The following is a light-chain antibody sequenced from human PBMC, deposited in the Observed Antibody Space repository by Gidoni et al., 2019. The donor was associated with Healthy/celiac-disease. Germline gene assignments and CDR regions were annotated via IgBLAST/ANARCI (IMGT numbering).Light chain of an antibody. V-gene: IGLV1-51*01. Sequence: QSVLTQPPSLSAAPGQTVTISCSGSNSDIGNNYVAWYKHLPGAAPKLLIYDSYQRPSGIPDRFSGSRSGTSAALAITGLQTGDEADYYCGTWDSSLSAWVFGGGTKLTVL. CDR3: GTWDSSLSAWV. CDR1: NSDIGNNY. CDR2: DSY. J-gene: IGLJ3*02.